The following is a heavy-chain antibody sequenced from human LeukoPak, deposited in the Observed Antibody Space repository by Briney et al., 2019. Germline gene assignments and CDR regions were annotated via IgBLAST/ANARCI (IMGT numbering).Heavy chain of an antibody. V-gene: IGHV3-30*18. D-gene: IGHD6-19*01. CDR1: GFTFSSYG. Sequence: GGSLRLSCAASGFTFSSYGMHWVRQAPGKGLEWVAVISYDGSNKYYADSVKGRFTISRDNSKNTLYPQMNSLRAEDTAVYYCAKDSYYSGWYLNYYYGMDVWGQGTTVTVSS. CDR3: AKDSYYSGWYLNYYYGMDV. J-gene: IGHJ6*02. CDR2: ISYDGSNK.